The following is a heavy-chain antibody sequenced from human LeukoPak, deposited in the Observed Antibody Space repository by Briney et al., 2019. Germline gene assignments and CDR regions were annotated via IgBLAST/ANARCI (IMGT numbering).Heavy chain of an antibody. CDR2: ISSSGSTI. J-gene: IGHJ4*02. Sequence: GGSLRLPCAASGFTFSDYYMSWIRQAPGKGLEWGSYISSSGSTIYYADSVKGRFTISRDNATNSLYLQMNSLRAEDTAVYYCARTDDYSNSYDFDYWGQGTLVTVSS. D-gene: IGHD4-11*01. CDR1: GFTFSDYY. V-gene: IGHV3-11*01. CDR3: ARTDDYSNSYDFDY.